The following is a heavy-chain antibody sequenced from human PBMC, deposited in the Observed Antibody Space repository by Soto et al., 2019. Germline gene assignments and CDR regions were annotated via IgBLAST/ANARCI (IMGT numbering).Heavy chain of an antibody. CDR2: ISAHNHNT. V-gene: IGHV1-18*01. CDR3: ARGRYGDY. CDR1: GYTFTSYG. J-gene: IGHJ4*02. Sequence: QVHLVQSGAEVKKPGASVKVSCKGSGYTFTSYGISLVRQAPGQGLEWMGWISAHNHNTHYAQKLQGIVTVTTDTSTSPAYMELMSLRLDDTAVYYCARGRYGDYWGQGTLVTVSS. D-gene: IGHD4-17*01.